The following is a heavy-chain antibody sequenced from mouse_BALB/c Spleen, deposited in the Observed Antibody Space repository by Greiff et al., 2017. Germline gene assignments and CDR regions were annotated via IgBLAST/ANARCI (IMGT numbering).Heavy chain of an antibody. CDR3: VRDDGYDGYSYYYAMDY. Sequence: ESGPGLVAPSQSLSITCTVSGFSLTSYDISWIRQPPGKGLEWLGVIWTGGGTNYNSAFMSRLSISKDNSKSQVFLKMNSLQTDDTAIYYCVRDDGYDGYSYYYAMDYWGQGTSVTVSS. V-gene: IGHV2-9-2*01. D-gene: IGHD2-3*01. CDR1: GFSLTSYD. J-gene: IGHJ4*01. CDR2: IWTGGGT.